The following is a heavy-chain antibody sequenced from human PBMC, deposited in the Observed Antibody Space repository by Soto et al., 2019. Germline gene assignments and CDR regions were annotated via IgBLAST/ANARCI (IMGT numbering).Heavy chain of an antibody. CDR3: ARSQRGDGYNI. J-gene: IGHJ4*02. V-gene: IGHV1-69*01. CDR2: IIPIFVTA. CDR1: GGTFSRYA. D-gene: IGHD5-12*01. Sequence: QVQLVQSGAEVQKPGSSVKVSCKASGGTFSRYAISWVRQAPGQLLEWMGGIIPIFVTANYAQKFQGRVTITADESTSTAYMELSSLRSEDTAVYYCARSQRGDGYNIWGQGTLVTVSS.